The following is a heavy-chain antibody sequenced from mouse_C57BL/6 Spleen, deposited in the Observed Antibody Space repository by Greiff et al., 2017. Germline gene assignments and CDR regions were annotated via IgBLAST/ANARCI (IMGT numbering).Heavy chain of an antibody. D-gene: IGHD2-4*01. CDR3: ARWGDYLAY. Sequence: QVQLQQPGAELVMPGASVKLSCKASGYTFTSYWMHWVKQRPGQGLEWIGEIEPSDSYTNYTQKFKGKSTLTVDKSASTAYMQLISLTSEKSAVYYCARWGDYLAYWGQGTLVTVSA. V-gene: IGHV1-69*01. J-gene: IGHJ3*01. CDR1: GYTFTSYW. CDR2: IEPSDSYT.